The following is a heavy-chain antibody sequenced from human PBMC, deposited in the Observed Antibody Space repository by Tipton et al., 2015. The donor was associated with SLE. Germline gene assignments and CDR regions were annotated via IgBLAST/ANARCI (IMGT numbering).Heavy chain of an antibody. CDR3: AKGGSYYDY. V-gene: IGHV3-23*01. D-gene: IGHD3-16*01. Sequence: SLRLSCTASGFTFSRYAMTWVRQAPGKGLEWVSVISGTADSSDRMYYTDSVKGRFTISRDNSRNKLYLQMNILRADDTAVYYCAKGGSYYDYWDQGALVTVSS. CDR1: GFTFSRYA. J-gene: IGHJ4*02. CDR2: ISGTADSS.